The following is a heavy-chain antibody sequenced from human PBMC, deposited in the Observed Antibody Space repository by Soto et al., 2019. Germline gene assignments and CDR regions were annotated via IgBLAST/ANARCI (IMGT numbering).Heavy chain of an antibody. D-gene: IGHD2-2*01. Sequence: DTLSLTSTISGVSIISITYYWGRIRQPPGKGLEWIGSIYYSGSTYYSPSLKSRVTISVDTSKNQFSLNLSSVTAADTAVYYCARSSTIRPNFDYWGQGTLVTVSS. CDR3: ARSSTIRPNFDY. V-gene: IGHV4-39*01. CDR1: GVSIISITYY. CDR2: IYYSGST. J-gene: IGHJ4*02.